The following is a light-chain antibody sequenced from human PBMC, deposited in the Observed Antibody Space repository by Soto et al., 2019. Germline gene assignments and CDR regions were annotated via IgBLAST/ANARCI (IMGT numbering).Light chain of an antibody. Sequence: QSVLTQPPSVSGSPGQSVTISCTGTSSDVGSYNRVSWYQQPPGTAHKLMISEVSNRPSGVPDRFSGSKSGNTASLTISGLQAEDEADYYCSSYTSSSTYVFGTGTKVTVL. CDR3: SSYTSSSTYV. CDR1: SSDVGSYNR. V-gene: IGLV2-18*02. CDR2: EVS. J-gene: IGLJ1*01.